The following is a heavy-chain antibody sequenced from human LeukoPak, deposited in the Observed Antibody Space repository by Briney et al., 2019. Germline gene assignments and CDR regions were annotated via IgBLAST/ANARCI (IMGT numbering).Heavy chain of an antibody. Sequence: SETLSLTCTVSGGSISSYYWSWSRQPPGKGLEWIGYIYYSGSTNYNPSLKSRVTISVDTSKNQFSLKLSSVTAADTAVYYCARNRGLYRSNVRLGQYPHFDYWGQGTLVTVSS. CDR2: IYYSGST. V-gene: IGHV4-59*08. CDR3: ARNRGLYRSNVRLGQYPHFDY. D-gene: IGHD6-19*01. CDR1: GGSISSYY. J-gene: IGHJ4*02.